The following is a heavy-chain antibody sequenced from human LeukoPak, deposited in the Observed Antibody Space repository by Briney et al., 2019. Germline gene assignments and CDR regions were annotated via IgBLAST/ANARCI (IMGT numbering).Heavy chain of an antibody. Sequence: SETLSLTCAVYGGSFSGYYWSWIRQPPGKGLEWIGEINHSGSTNYNPSLKSRVTISVDTSKNQFSLKLSSVTPADTAIYYCARAPPEESWLVYFDSWGQGTLVTVSS. D-gene: IGHD6-19*01. CDR2: INHSGST. V-gene: IGHV4-34*01. CDR1: GGSFSGYY. CDR3: ARAPPEESWLVYFDS. J-gene: IGHJ4*02.